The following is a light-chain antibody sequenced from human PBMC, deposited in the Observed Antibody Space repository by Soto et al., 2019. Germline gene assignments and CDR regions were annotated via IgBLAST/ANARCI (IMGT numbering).Light chain of an antibody. CDR3: QQSYSPPFT. Sequence: DIQMTQSPSSLSASVGDRLTLTCRASRTISTFLNWYQQKPGKAPKLLINITSNLQTGVPSRFSGSGSGTYFTLSITSLQREDFATYYCQQSYSPPFTFGPDTRVEI. J-gene: IGKJ3*01. CDR2: ITS. V-gene: IGKV1-39*01. CDR1: RTISTF.